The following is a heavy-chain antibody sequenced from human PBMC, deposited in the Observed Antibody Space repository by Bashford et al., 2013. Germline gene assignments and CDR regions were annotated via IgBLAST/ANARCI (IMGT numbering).Heavy chain of an antibody. CDR3: ARDQGGGSYYWHGAFDI. CDR2: IYTSGST. J-gene: IGHJ3*02. D-gene: IGHD1-26*01. Sequence: SETLSLTCTVSGGSISSGSYYWSWIRQPAGKGLEWIGRIYTSGSTNYNPSLKSRVTISVDTSKNQFSLKLSSVTAADTAVYYCARDQGGGSYYWHGAFDIWGQGTMVTVSS. CDR1: GGSISSGSYY. V-gene: IGHV4-61*02.